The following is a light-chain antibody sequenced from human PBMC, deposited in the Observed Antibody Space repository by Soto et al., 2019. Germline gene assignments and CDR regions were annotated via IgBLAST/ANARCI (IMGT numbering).Light chain of an antibody. J-gene: IGKJ3*01. V-gene: IGKV3-15*01. CDR3: QQYNNWPPGAT. CDR2: YTS. CDR1: LTVGTN. Sequence: DIVMTQSPATLSLSPGDRATLSCWASLTVGTNLAWYQQKPGQAPRLLIYYTSTRATGIPARFSGSGSAKEFTLTISSLQPEDSAVYYCQQYNNWPPGATFGPGTKV.